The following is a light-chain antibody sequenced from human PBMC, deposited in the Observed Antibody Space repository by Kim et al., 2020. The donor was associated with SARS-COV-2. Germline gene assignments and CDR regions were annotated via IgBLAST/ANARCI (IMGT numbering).Light chain of an antibody. CDR3: HQYHTTPWT. J-gene: IGKJ1*01. Sequence: ATITCKSSQSVLYSSNNKNYLAWYQQRPGQPPKLLIYWASTRESGVPDRFSGSGSGTDFTLTISSLQTEDVAVYYCHQYHTTPWTFGQGTKVDIK. CDR1: QSVLYSSNNKNY. CDR2: WAS. V-gene: IGKV4-1*01.